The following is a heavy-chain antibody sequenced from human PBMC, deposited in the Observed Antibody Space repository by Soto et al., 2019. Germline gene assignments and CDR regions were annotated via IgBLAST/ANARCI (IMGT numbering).Heavy chain of an antibody. D-gene: IGHD3-10*01. CDR1: GYKFINYG. Sequence: GASVKVSCKATGYKFINYGITWVRQAPGQGLEWMGWISPVNGDTNLARKVQDRVILTTDTSTRTAYMELRSLRSDDTAVYFCARDVGTGSHGMEVWGQGTLVTVSS. CDR3: ARDVGTGSHGMEV. J-gene: IGHJ6*01. CDR2: ISPVNGDT. V-gene: IGHV1-18*01.